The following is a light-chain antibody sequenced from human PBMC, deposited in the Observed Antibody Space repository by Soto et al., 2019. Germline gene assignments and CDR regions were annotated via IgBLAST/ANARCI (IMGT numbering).Light chain of an antibody. V-gene: IGKV3-15*01. J-gene: IGKJ2*01. CDR3: QQYNNWPPFT. CDR2: GAS. CDR1: QSVSSN. Sequence: EIVMTQSPATLSVSPGERATLSCRASQSVSSNLAWYQQKAGQAPRLLIYGASTRATGIPARFSGSGSGTEFTLTISSLQSEDFAVYYCQQYNNWPPFTFGQGTKLEI.